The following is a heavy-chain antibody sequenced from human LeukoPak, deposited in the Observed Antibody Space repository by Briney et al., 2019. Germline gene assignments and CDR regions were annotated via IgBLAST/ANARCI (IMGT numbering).Heavy chain of an antibody. J-gene: IGHJ4*02. CDR2: INPSGGST. CDR1: GYTFTSYY. V-gene: IGHV1-46*01. D-gene: IGHD6-19*01. CDR3: ARGSIAVAADNPASLFDY. Sequence: ASVTVSCTASGYTFTSYYMHWVRQAPGQGLEWMGIINPSGGSTSYAQKFQGRVTMTRDTSTSTVYMELSSLRSEDTAVYYCARGSIAVAADNPASLFDYWGQGTLVTVSS.